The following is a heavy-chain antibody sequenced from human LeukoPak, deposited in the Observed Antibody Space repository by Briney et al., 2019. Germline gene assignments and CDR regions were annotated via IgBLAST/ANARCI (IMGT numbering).Heavy chain of an antibody. Sequence: QSGGSLRLSCSASGFTFSSYAMHWVRQAPGKGLEYVSAISSNGGSTYYADSVKGRFTISRDNSKNTLYLQMSSLRAEDTAVYYCVKTLCSTSCPLRRWGQGTLVTVSS. J-gene: IGHJ4*02. CDR1: GFTFSSYA. CDR2: ISSNGGST. D-gene: IGHD2-2*01. V-gene: IGHV3-64D*06. CDR3: VKTLCSTSCPLRR.